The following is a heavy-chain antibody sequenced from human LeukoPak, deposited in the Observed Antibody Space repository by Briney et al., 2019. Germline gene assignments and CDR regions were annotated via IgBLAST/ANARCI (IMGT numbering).Heavy chain of an antibody. CDR2: INHSGST. Sequence: PSETLSLTCTVSGGSIRNYYWSWIRQPPGKGLEWIGEINHSGSTNYNPSLKSRVTISVDTSKNQFSLKLSSVTAADTAVYYCARHFITAAAWAHYYYMDVWGKGTTVTISS. V-gene: IGHV4-34*01. D-gene: IGHD6-13*01. CDR1: GGSIRNYY. CDR3: ARHFITAAAWAHYYYMDV. J-gene: IGHJ6*03.